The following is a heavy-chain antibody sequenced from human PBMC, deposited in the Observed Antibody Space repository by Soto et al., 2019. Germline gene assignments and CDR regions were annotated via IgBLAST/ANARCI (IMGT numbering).Heavy chain of an antibody. CDR1: GGSIDTGAYY. J-gene: IGHJ4*01. CDR3: ARGVLH. V-gene: IGHV4-31*03. CDR2: NYRSGNT. Sequence: SETLSLTCTVSGGSIDTGAYYWSWIRQHPGKGLEWIGYNYRSGNTFFNPSLQSRASISVDTSKNQFSLKLHSVTAADTAVYYCARGVLHWGQGTLVT.